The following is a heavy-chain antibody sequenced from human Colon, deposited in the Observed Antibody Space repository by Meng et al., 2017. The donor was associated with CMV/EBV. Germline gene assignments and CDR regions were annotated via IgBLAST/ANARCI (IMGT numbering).Heavy chain of an antibody. CDR3: ARAFWSGYYPDY. Sequence: ASVKVSCKASGYTFDTYGIHWVRQAPGQGLEWMGWIRGSKDNTQYAQKFQGRVAMTTDTSTNTAYLDLGSLRSDDTAVYYCARAFWSGYYPDYWGQGTLVTVSS. V-gene: IGHV1-18*01. CDR1: GYTFDTYG. J-gene: IGHJ4*02. D-gene: IGHD3-3*01. CDR2: IRGSKDNT.